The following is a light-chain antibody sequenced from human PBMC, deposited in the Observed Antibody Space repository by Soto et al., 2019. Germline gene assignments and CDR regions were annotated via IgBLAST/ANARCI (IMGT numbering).Light chain of an antibody. V-gene: IGKV1-39*01. J-gene: IGKJ2*01. CDR3: QQTYSTPYT. CDR1: QRITTY. CDR2: TSG. Sequence: IHMAQSPSSLSASVGDRVTITCRASQRITTYLNWYQQKPGEAPKLLISTSGTLQRGVPSRFIGSGAGTDFPLTITSLQRADFATYFCQQTYSTPYTFGQGTQLEIK.